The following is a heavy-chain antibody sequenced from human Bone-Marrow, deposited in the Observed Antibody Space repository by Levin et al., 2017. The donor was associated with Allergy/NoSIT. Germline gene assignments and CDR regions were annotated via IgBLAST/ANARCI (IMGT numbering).Heavy chain of an antibody. CDR2: IYPGDSDT. CDR1: GYSFTSYW. Sequence: SGGSLRLSCKGSGYSFTSYWIGWVRQMPGKGLEWMGIIYPGDSDTRYSPSFQGQVTISADKSISTAYLQWSSLKASDTAMYYCARLGGAAGPSAFDIWGQGTMVTVSS. D-gene: IGHD6-13*01. CDR3: ARLGGAAGPSAFDI. V-gene: IGHV5-51*01. J-gene: IGHJ3*02.